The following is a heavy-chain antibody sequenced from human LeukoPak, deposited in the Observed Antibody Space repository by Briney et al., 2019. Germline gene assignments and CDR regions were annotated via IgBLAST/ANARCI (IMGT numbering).Heavy chain of an antibody. D-gene: IGHD4-17*01. CDR1: GFTFSSYA. V-gene: IGHV3-30-3*01. J-gene: IGHJ4*02. CDR3: ARVYGDYGYFDY. Sequence: PGRSLRLSCAASGFTFSSYAMHWVRQAPGKGLEWVAVISYDGSNKYYADSVKGRFTISRDNSKNTLYLQMNSLRAEDTAAYYCARVYGDYGYFDYWGQGTLVTVSS. CDR2: ISYDGSNK.